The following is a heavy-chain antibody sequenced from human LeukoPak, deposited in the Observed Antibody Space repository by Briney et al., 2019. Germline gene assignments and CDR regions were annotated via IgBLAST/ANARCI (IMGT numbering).Heavy chain of an antibody. CDR3: ARARYSSGWAPAFLFDY. J-gene: IGHJ4*02. CDR1: GFIFSSYG. D-gene: IGHD6-19*01. Sequence: PGGSLRLSCAASGFIFSSYGMHWVRQAPGKGLEWVAVIWYDGSNKYYADSVKGRFTISRDNSKNTLYLQMNSLRAEDTAVYYCARARYSSGWAPAFLFDYWGQGTLVTVSS. V-gene: IGHV3-33*01. CDR2: IWYDGSNK.